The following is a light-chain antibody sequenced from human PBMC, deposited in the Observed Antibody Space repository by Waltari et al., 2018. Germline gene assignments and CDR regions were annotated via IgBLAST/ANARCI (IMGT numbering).Light chain of an antibody. CDR1: QSVSSN. V-gene: IGKV3-15*01. J-gene: IGKJ1*01. CDR2: GAS. Sequence: ETVMTQSPATLSVSPGERATLSCRASQSVSSNLAWYQQKPGHAPRLLIYGASTRATGIPARFSGSGSGTEFTLTISSLQSEDFAVYYCQQYNNWPPVTFGQGTKVEIK. CDR3: QQYNNWPPVT.